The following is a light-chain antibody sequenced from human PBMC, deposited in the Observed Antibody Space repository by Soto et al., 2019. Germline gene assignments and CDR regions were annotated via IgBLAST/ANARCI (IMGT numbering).Light chain of an antibody. Sequence: EIVLTQSPATLSLSPGERATLSCRASQSVRSYLAWYQQKPGQAPKLLIYDASNLASGVPARFSGSGSGTEFTLTISSLQPDDFATYYCQQYNSYWTFGQGTKVDIK. J-gene: IGKJ1*01. CDR2: DAS. CDR3: QQYNSYWT. V-gene: IGKV3-11*01. CDR1: QSVRSY.